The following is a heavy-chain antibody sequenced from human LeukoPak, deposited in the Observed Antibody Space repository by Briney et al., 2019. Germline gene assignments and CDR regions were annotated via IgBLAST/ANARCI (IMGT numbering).Heavy chain of an antibody. J-gene: IGHJ3*02. CDR2: ISWNSGTT. V-gene: IGHV3-9*01. Sequence: GGSLRLSCAASGFTFDDNAMHWVRQAPGKGLEWVSGISWNSGTTGYADSVKGRFTISRDNAKNSLHLQMNSLRDEDTALHYCAKDIGGTLSEASDIWGQGTMVTVSS. CDR1: GFTFDDNA. CDR3: AKDIGGTLSEASDI. D-gene: IGHD4-23*01.